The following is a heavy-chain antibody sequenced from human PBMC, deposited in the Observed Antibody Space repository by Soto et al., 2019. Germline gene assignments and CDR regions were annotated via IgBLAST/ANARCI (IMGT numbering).Heavy chain of an antibody. CDR2: TCSGGTT. Sequence: EVQLVESGGGLIQPGGSLRLSCAASGLIVSSNCLTWVRQAPGKGLECVSITCSGGTTYYADSVRGRFTISSDNSKNTLYLQMNSLRAEDTAVYYCAGRFATAASLDYWGQGTLVTVSS. CDR1: GLIVSSNC. CDR3: AGRFATAASLDY. D-gene: IGHD3-16*01. J-gene: IGHJ4*02. V-gene: IGHV3-53*01.